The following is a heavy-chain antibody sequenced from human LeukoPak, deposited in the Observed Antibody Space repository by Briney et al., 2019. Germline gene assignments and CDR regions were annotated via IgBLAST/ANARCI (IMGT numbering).Heavy chain of an antibody. Sequence: SETLSLTCTVSGGSIGRDYWTWIRQPPGKGLEYIGYIYYNGATIYNPSLKSRVTISVDTSKNQFSLKLSSVTAADTAVYFCAKYGNSGWVIDSWGQGTLVTVSS. CDR3: AKYGNSGWVIDS. J-gene: IGHJ4*02. CDR2: IYYNGAT. D-gene: IGHD6-19*01. V-gene: IGHV4-59*08. CDR1: GGSIGRDY.